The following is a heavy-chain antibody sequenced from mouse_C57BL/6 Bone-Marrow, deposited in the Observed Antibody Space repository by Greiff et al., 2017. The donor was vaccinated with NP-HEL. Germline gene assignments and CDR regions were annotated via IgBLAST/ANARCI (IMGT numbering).Heavy chain of an antibody. D-gene: IGHD1-1*01. V-gene: IGHV14-4*01. CDR3: TTITTVPPFAY. CDR2: IDPENGDT. Sequence: EVKLMESGAELVRPGASVKLSCTASGFNIKDDYMHWVKQRPEQGLEWIGWIDPENGDTEYASKFQGKATITADTSSNTAYLQLSSLTSEDTAVYYCTTITTVPPFAYWGQGTLVTVSA. J-gene: IGHJ3*01. CDR1: GFNIKDDY.